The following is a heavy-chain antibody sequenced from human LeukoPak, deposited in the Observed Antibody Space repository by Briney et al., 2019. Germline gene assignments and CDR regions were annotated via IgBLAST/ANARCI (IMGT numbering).Heavy chain of an antibody. CDR1: GFTFSSYW. CDR3: ARGRYSSPPGGDYYMDV. Sequence: PGGSLRLSCAASGFTFSSYWMSWVRQAPGKGLEWVANIKQDGSEKYYVDSVKGRFTISRDNAKNSLYLQMNSLRAEDTAVYYCARGRYSSPPGGDYYMDVWGKGTTVTVSS. J-gene: IGHJ6*03. CDR2: IKQDGSEK. V-gene: IGHV3-7*01. D-gene: IGHD6-13*01.